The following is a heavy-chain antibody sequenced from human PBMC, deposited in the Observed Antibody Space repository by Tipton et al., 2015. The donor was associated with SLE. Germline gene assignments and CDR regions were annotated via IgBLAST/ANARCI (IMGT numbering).Heavy chain of an antibody. D-gene: IGHD3-3*01. CDR2: IYYSGST. V-gene: IGHV4-59*11. CDR1: GGSISSHY. Sequence: LRLPCTVSGGSISSHYWSWIRQPPGKGLEWIGYIYYSGSTNYNPSLKSRVTISVDTSKNQFSLKLSSVTAADTAVYYCARVYDFWSGYGGYYYYMDVWGKGTTVTASS. CDR3: ARVYDFWSGYGGYYYYMDV. J-gene: IGHJ6*03.